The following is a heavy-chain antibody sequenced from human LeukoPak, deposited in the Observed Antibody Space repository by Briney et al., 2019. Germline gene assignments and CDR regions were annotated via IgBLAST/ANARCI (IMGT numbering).Heavy chain of an antibody. CDR3: ARNPYDILTAAVWFDP. D-gene: IGHD3-9*01. J-gene: IGHJ5*02. V-gene: IGHV4-4*07. Sequence: PSETLSLTCTVSGGSISSYYWSWIRQPAGKGLEWIGRIYTSGSTNYNPSLKSRVTMSVDTSKNQFSLKLSSVTAADTAVYYCARNPYDILTAAVWFDPWGQGTLVTVSS. CDR2: IYTSGST. CDR1: GGSISSYY.